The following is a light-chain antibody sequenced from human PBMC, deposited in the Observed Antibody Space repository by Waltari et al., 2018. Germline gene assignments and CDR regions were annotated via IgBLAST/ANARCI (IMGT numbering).Light chain of an antibody. J-gene: IGKJ1*01. Sequence: IMLTQSPDTLSLSPGERATLSCRASQSIGTFLVWYQQKPGQAPRLLICAASTMATGIPDRVSGSGSGTDFSLIISRLEPEDFAVYYCQHYVRLPVTFGQGTKVEIK. CDR1: QSIGTF. V-gene: IGKV3-20*01. CDR3: QHYVRLPVT. CDR2: AAS.